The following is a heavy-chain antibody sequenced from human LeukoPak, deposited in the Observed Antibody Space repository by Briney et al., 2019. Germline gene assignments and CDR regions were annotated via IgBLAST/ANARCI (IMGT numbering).Heavy chain of an antibody. D-gene: IGHD2-2*01. CDR3: ARAVRDCSSNSCLYLFDY. CDR2: ISSSSSTI. CDR1: GFTFSSYS. Sequence: GGSLRLSCAASGFTFSSYSMNWVRQAPGKGLEWVSYISSSSSTIYYADSVKGRFTISRDNAKNSLYLQMNSLRDEDTAVYYCARAVRDCSSNSCLYLFDYWGQGTLVTVSS. J-gene: IGHJ4*02. V-gene: IGHV3-48*02.